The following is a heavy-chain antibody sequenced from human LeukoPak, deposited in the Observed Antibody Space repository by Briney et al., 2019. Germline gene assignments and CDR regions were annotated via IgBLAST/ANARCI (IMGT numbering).Heavy chain of an antibody. CDR1: GFIFSDFD. Sequence: GGSLRLSCAASGFIFSDFDMHWVRQVTGRGLEWVSAIGTTGDTYYPGSVKGRFTISRENAKNSLYLQMNSLRAEDTAVYYCARSHGGYFIDYWGQGTLVTVSS. J-gene: IGHJ4*02. CDR3: ARSHGGYFIDY. V-gene: IGHV3-13*04. CDR2: IGTTGDT. D-gene: IGHD5-12*01.